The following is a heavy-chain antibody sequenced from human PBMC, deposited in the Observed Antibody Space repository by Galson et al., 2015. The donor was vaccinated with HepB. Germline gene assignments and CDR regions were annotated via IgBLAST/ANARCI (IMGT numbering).Heavy chain of an antibody. J-gene: IGHJ2*01. CDR3: ASARTVDYFSAKFDL. CDR1: GATFSSYA. CDR2: IIPILGTA. V-gene: IGHV1-69*13. Sequence: SVKVSCKASGATFSSYAISWVRQAPGHGLEWIGGIIPILGTANYAQKFQGRVTMTADESTRTAYMELSSLKSEDTAVFYCASARTVDYFSAKFDLWGRGTLVIVSS. D-gene: IGHD2/OR15-2a*01.